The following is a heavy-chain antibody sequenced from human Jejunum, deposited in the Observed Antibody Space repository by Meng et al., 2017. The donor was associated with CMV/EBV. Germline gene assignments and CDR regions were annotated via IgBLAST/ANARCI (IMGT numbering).Heavy chain of an antibody. J-gene: IGHJ4*02. D-gene: IGHD6-19*01. Sequence: QVQLVQSGSELKKPGASVKVSCXASGYTFTRYPMNWVRQAPGQGLEWMGWISTNTGNPTYAQGFTGRFVFSVDTSVSTAYLQISSLKAEDTAVYYCGTLKYTSGFYGPAYWGQGALVTVSS. CDR3: GTLKYTSGFYGPAY. CDR2: ISTNTGNP. V-gene: IGHV7-4-1*02. CDR1: GYTFTRYP.